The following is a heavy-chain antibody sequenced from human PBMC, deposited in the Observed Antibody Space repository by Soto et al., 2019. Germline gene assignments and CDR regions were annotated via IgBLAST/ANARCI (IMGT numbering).Heavy chain of an antibody. V-gene: IGHV1-3*01. CDR2: INAGYGNT. CDR1: GYTFSSYA. D-gene: IGHD7-27*01. Sequence: QVHLVQSGAEVRKPGASVKVSCKASGYTFSSYAMHWVRQAPGQRLEWMGWINAGYGNTKSSQKFQDRVTISRDTSASTAYMELTSLRSEDTAVYHCARDTGEGTFDFWGQGTLVTVSS. CDR3: ARDTGEGTFDF. J-gene: IGHJ4*02.